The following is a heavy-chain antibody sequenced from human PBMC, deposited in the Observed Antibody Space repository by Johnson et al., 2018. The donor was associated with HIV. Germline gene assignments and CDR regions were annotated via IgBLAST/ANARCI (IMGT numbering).Heavy chain of an antibody. CDR1: GFTLSKYA. CDR2: ISYDGSNK. J-gene: IGHJ3*02. V-gene: IGHV3-30-3*01. D-gene: IGHD2-8*01. CDR3: ARALGLEVCAFDI. Sequence: QVQLVEFGGGVVQPGRSLRLSCAASGFTLSKYAMHWVRQAPGKGLEWMAFISYDGSNKYFTDSVKGRFTISRDNSKNTLYLQMNSLRAEDTAVYYCARALGLEVCAFDIWGQGTMVTVSS.